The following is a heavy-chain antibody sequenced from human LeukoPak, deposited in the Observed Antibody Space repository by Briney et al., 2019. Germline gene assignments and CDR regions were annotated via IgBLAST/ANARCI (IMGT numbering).Heavy chain of an antibody. D-gene: IGHD2-2*02. V-gene: IGHV3-30-3*01. CDR3: ASVVPAAIFFDY. J-gene: IGHJ4*02. CDR2: ISYDGSNK. Sequence: GRSLRLSCAASGFTFSSYAMHWVRQAPGKGLEWVAVISYDGSNKYYADSVKGRFTISRDNSKNTLYLQMNSLRAEDTAVYYCASVVPAAIFFDYWGQGTLVTVSS. CDR1: GFTFSSYA.